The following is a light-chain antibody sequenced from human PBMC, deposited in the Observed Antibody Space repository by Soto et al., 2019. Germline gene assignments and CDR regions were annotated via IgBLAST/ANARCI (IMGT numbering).Light chain of an antibody. CDR2: KAS. J-gene: IGKJ1*01. V-gene: IGKV1-5*03. CDR3: QQYKTYRT. Sequence: DIQMTQSPSTLSASVGDRVTITCRVSQSIDNWLAWYQQKPGKVPNLLIYKASSLQSGVPSRFSGSGSGTEITLTISTLQPDDFATYYCQQYKTYRTFGQGTKVDIK. CDR1: QSIDNW.